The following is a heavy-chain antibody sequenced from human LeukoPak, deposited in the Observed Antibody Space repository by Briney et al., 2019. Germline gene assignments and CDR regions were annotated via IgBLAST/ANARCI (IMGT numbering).Heavy chain of an antibody. CDR3: ARHGLSVFGELGIYGAFDI. V-gene: IGHV4-59*08. CDR1: GGSISSYY. J-gene: IGHJ3*02. Sequence: PSETLSLTCTVSGGSISSYYWSWIRQPPGKGLEWIGYIYYSGSTNYNPSLKSRVTISVDTSKNQFSLKLSSVTAADTAVYYCARHGLSVFGELGIYGAFDIWGQGTMVTVSS. CDR2: IYYSGST. D-gene: IGHD3-10*02.